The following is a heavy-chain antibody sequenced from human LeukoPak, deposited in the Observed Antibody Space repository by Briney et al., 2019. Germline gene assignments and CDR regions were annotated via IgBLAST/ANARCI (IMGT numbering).Heavy chain of an antibody. J-gene: IGHJ4*02. Sequence: GGSLRLSCAASGFSFSNYGMSWFRQAPGKGLEWVSTINIRADETHYADSVMGRFTISRDNSKYTVYLEMNSLRVEDTAMYYCSKERPEEYYASGSYFDYWGQGTLVTVSS. CDR3: SKERPEEYYASGSYFDY. V-gene: IGHV3-23*01. CDR2: INIRADET. D-gene: IGHD3-10*01. CDR1: GFSFSNYG.